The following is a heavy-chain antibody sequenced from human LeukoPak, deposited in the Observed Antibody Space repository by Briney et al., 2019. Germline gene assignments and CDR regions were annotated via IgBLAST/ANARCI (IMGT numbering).Heavy chain of an antibody. D-gene: IGHD3-3*01. Sequence: GGSLRLSCAASGFTFSSYAMSWVRQAPGKGLEWVSAISGSGGSTYYADSVKGRFTISRDNSKNTLYLQMNSLRAEDTAVYYCAKDQMGFLEWLYWFDPWGQGTLVTVSS. CDR3: AKDQMGFLEWLYWFDP. V-gene: IGHV3-23*01. CDR2: ISGSGGST. CDR1: GFTFSSYA. J-gene: IGHJ5*02.